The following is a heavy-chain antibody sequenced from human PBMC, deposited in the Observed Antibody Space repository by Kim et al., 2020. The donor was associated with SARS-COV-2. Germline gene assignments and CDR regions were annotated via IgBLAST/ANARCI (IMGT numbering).Heavy chain of an antibody. D-gene: IGHD3-16*01. J-gene: IGHJ6*02. Sequence: GGSLRLSCATSGFTVSRNYMSWVRQAPWKGLDWVAVIYSGGGTYYADSVKGRFTISRDIFKNTLYLQMNSLRGDDTAVYYCAGGGTSYLYGMGVWGQGTT. CDR2: IYSGGGT. CDR3: AGGGTSYLYGMGV. V-gene: IGHV3-66*01. CDR1: GFTVSRNY.